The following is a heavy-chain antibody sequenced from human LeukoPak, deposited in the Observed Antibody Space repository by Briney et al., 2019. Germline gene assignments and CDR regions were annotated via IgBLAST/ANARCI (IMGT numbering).Heavy chain of an antibody. J-gene: IGHJ4*02. D-gene: IGHD4-11*01. CDR1: GFSLSTGGMR. CDR3: ARNSNFHYFDY. CDR2: IDWNDDK. Sequence: ESGPALVKPTQTLTLTCTFSGFSLSTGGMRVNWIRQPPGKALEWLARIDWNDDKFYSTFLKTRLTISKDTSKNQVVLTMTNMDPVDTATYYCARNSNFHYFDYWGQGTLVTVSS. V-gene: IGHV2-70*04.